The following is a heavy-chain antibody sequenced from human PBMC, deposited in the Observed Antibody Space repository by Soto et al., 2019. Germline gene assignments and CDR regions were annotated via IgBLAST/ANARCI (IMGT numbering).Heavy chain of an antibody. CDR3: APQVGIADGGTYGMDV. D-gene: IGHD1-26*01. CDR2: IIPILGIP. J-gene: IGHJ6*02. V-gene: IGHV1-69*02. CDR1: GGTFSSYS. Sequence: QVQLVQSGAEVKKPGSSVKVSCKASGGTFSSYSISWVRQAPGQGLEWMGRIIPILGIPNYAQKFQGRVTIIADKSTSTAYMELSSVRTEDTAVYYCAPQVGIADGGTYGMDVWGQGTTDTVFS.